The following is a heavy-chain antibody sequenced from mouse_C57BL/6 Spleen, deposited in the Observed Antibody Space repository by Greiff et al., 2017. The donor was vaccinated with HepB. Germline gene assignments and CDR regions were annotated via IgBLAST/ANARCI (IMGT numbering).Heavy chain of an antibody. J-gene: IGHJ1*03. CDR3: ARYLDLYYYGSSPYWYFDV. CDR1: GYTFTSYW. CDR2: IYPGSGST. Sequence: VKLQQPGAELVKPGASVKMSCKASGYTFTSYWITWVKQRPGQGLEWIGDIYPGSGSTNYNEKFKSKATLTVDTSSSTAYMQLSSLTSEDSAVYYCARYLDLYYYGSSPYWYFDVWGTGTTVTVSS. V-gene: IGHV1-55*01. D-gene: IGHD1-1*01.